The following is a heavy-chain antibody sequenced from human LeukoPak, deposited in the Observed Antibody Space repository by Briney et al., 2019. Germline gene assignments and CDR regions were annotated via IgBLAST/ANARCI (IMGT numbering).Heavy chain of an antibody. J-gene: IGHJ4*02. D-gene: IGHD3-22*01. Sequence: GESLKISCKGFGYSFTSYWIGWVRQMPGKGLEWMGIIYPGDSDTRYSPSFQGQVTISADKSISTAYLQWSSLKASDTAMYYCARAPYPYYDSSGYYFDYWGQGTLVTVSS. V-gene: IGHV5-51*01. CDR3: ARAPYPYYDSSGYYFDY. CDR1: GYSFTSYW. CDR2: IYPGDSDT.